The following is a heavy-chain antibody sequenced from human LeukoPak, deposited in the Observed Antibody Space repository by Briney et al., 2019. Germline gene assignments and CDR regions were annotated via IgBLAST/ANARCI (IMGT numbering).Heavy chain of an antibody. V-gene: IGHV3-7*01. CDR2: IKQDGSEK. CDR1: GFTFSSYW. CDR3: ARGRRITIFGVVIIDGNYFDY. J-gene: IGHJ4*02. Sequence: GGSLRLSCAASGFTFSSYWMSWVRQAPGKGLEWVANIKQDGSEKYYVDSVKGRFTISRDNAKNSLYLQMNSLRAEDTAVYYCARGRRITIFGVVIIDGNYFDYWGQGNLVTVSS. D-gene: IGHD3-3*01.